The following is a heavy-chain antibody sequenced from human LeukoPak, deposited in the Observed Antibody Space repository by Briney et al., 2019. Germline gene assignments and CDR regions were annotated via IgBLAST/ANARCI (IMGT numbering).Heavy chain of an antibody. Sequence: PSETLSLTCTVSGGSISSSSYYWGWIRQPPGKGLEWIGSIYYSGSTYYNPSLKSRVTISVDTSKNQFSLKLSSVTAADTAVYYCARGDIVVVPAAISRWFDPWGQGTLVTVSS. J-gene: IGHJ5*02. CDR3: ARGDIVVVPAAISRWFDP. V-gene: IGHV4-39*07. CDR2: IYYSGST. D-gene: IGHD2-2*01. CDR1: GGSISSSSYY.